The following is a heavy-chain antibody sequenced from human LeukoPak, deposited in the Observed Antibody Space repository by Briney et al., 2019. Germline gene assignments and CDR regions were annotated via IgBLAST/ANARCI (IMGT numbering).Heavy chain of an antibody. CDR2: IHFTGTT. CDR3: ASGYRFDY. D-gene: IGHD5-12*01. CDR1: GGSITSNDYY. V-gene: IGHV4-39*07. Sequence: SETLSLTCAVSGGSITSNDYYWGWIRQPPGEGLEWIANIHFTGTTNYNPSLKSRVTISVDTSKNQFSLKLSSVTAADTAVYYCASGYRFDYWGQGTLVTVSS. J-gene: IGHJ4*02.